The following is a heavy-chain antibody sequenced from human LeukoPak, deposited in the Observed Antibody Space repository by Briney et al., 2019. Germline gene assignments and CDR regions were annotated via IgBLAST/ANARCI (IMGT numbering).Heavy chain of an antibody. V-gene: IGHV3-66*01. J-gene: IGHJ3*02. CDR3: ASGSDCGGDCYIYAFDI. CDR2: IYSGGST. D-gene: IGHD2-21*02. CDR1: GFTVSSNY. Sequence: GGSLRLSCAASGFTVSSNYMSWVRQAPGKGLEWVSVIYSGGSTYYADSVKGRFTISRDNSKNTLYLQMNSLRAEDTAVYYCASGSDCGGDCYIYAFDIWGQGTMATVSS.